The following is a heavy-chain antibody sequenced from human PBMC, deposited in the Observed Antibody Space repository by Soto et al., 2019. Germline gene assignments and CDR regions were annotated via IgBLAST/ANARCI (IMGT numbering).Heavy chain of an antibody. D-gene: IGHD3-3*01. V-gene: IGHV4-34*01. CDR2: INHSGST. CDR1: GGSFSGYY. CDR3: ARGKEYYDFWSGYSRPTKYGLDV. J-gene: IGHJ6*02. Sequence: AETLSLTCAVYGGSFSGYYWSWIRQPPGKGLEWIGEINHSGSTNYNPSLKSRVTISVDTSKNQFSLKLSSVTAADTAVYYCARGKEYYDFWSGYSRPTKYGLDVWCQGHTVTVYS.